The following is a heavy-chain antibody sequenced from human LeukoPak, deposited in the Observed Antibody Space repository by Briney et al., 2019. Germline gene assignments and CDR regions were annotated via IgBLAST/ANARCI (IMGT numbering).Heavy chain of an antibody. CDR1: GFTFSSYA. V-gene: IGHV3-23*01. CDR2: ITGSGGNT. D-gene: IGHD3-9*01. CDR3: AKWGYYDVLSGYYVSDY. J-gene: IGHJ4*02. Sequence: GGSLRLSCAASGFTFSSYAMSWVRQAPGKGLEWVSAITGSGGNTYYADSVKGRFTISRDNSKNTVFLQMNSLRAEDTAVYYCAKWGYYDVLSGYYVSDYWGQGTLVTVSS.